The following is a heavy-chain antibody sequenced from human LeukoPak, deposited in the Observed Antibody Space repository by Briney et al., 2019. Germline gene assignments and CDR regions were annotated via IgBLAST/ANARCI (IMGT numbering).Heavy chain of an antibody. CDR2: IYYSGST. CDR1: GGSISRGGYY. CDR3: ARDSRGIRGVGSNWFDP. D-gene: IGHD3-10*01. J-gene: IGHJ5*02. Sequence: SETLSLTCTVSGGSISRGGYYWSWIRQHPGKGLEWIGYIYYSGSTLYNPSLKSRVTMSVDTSNNQFSLKLSSVTAADTAVYYCARDSRGIRGVGSNWFDPWGQGTLVTVSS. V-gene: IGHV4-31*03.